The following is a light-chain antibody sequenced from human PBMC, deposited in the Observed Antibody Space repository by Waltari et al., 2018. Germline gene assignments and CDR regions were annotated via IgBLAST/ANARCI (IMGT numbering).Light chain of an antibody. J-gene: IGKJ1*01. Sequence: DIVMTQSPDSLAVSLGERATINCKSSQSVLMSPNNKNYLAWYQQKPGQPPKLLIYWASIRESGVPDRFSGSGSGTDFTLTISSLQAEDVAVYYGLHYYNIPRTFGQGTKVEIK. V-gene: IGKV4-1*01. CDR1: QSVLMSPNNKNY. CDR2: WAS. CDR3: LHYYNIPRT.